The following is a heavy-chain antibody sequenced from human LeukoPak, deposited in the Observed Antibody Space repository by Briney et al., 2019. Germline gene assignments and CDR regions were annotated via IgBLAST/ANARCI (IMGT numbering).Heavy chain of an antibody. CDR2: ISYDGSNK. D-gene: IGHD3-3*01. CDR3: ARDYEWLSLPAGGTFDY. Sequence: GGSLRLSCAASGFTFSSYAMHWVRQAPGKGLEWVAVISYDGSNKYYADSVKGRFTISRDNSKNTLYLQMNSLRAEDTAGYYCARDYEWLSLPAGGTFDYWGQGTLVTVSS. CDR1: GFTFSSYA. J-gene: IGHJ4*02. V-gene: IGHV3-30*01.